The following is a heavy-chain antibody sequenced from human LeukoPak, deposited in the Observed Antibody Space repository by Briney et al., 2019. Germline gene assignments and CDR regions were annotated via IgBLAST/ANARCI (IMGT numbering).Heavy chain of an antibody. J-gene: IGHJ4*02. CDR1: GYTFTTYG. D-gene: IGHD5-18*01. V-gene: IGHV1-8*01. Sequence: ASVKVSCKASGYTFTTYGIHWVRRATGQGLEWMGWMNPNSGNTAYAQKFQGRVTMTRNTSISTAFMELSGLRSEDTAVYFCARRNTAMVAGLDYWGQGSLVTVSS. CDR2: MNPNSGNT. CDR3: ARRNTAMVAGLDY.